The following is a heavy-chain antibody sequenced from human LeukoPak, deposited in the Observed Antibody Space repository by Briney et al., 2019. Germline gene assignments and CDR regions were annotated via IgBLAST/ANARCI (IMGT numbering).Heavy chain of an antibody. CDR2: IYYSGST. D-gene: IGHD1-26*01. J-gene: IGHJ4*02. CDR3: ARVRGSGSYRFDY. V-gene: IGHV4-59*01. Sequence: SETLSLTCTVSGGSMSTYYWSWIRQSPGKGLEWIGYIYYSGSTNYNPSLKSRVTISVDTSKNQFSLKLSSVTAADTAVYYCARVRGSGSYRFDYWGQGTLVTVSS. CDR1: GGSMSTYY.